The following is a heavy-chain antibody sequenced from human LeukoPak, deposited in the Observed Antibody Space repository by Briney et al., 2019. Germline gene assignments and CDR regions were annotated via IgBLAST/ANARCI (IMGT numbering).Heavy chain of an antibody. CDR1: GFTFSSYA. D-gene: IGHD1-7*01. J-gene: IGHJ4*02. V-gene: IGHV3-23*01. Sequence: GGSLRLSCAASGFTFSSYAMSWVLQAPGKGLEWVSAISGSGGSTYYADSVKGRFTISRDNSKNTLYLQMNSLRAEDTAVYYCAISDRKLVLRLFDYWRQGTLVTVSS. CDR2: ISGSGGST. CDR3: AISDRKLVLRLFDY.